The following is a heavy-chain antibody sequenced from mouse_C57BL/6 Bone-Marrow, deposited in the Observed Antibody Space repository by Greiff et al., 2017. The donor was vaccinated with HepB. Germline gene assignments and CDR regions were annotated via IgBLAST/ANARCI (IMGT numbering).Heavy chain of an antibody. CDR3: ARSRGTMVKAFAD. D-gene: IGHD2-2*01. CDR1: GYTFTSYW. Sequence: QVQLQQPGAELVKPGASVKMSCKASGYTFTSYWITWVKQRPGQGLEWIGDIYPGSGSTNYNEKFKSKATLTVDTSSSTAYMQLSSLTSEDSAVYYSARSRGTMVKAFADWGQGTLVTVSA. J-gene: IGHJ3*01. V-gene: IGHV1-55*01. CDR2: IYPGSGST.